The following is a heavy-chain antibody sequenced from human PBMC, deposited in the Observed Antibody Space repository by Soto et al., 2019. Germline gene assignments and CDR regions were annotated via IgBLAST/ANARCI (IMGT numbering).Heavy chain of an antibody. CDR1: GGTFSSYA. Sequence: QVQLVQSGAEVKKPGSSVNVSCKASGGTFSSYAISWVRQAPGQGLEWMGGIIPSFGTANYAQKFQGRVTITADESTSTAYMELSSLRSEDTAVYYCAREEEWELRGNWFDPWGQGTLVTVCS. J-gene: IGHJ5*02. V-gene: IGHV1-69*01. CDR3: AREEEWELRGNWFDP. D-gene: IGHD1-26*01. CDR2: IIPSFGTA.